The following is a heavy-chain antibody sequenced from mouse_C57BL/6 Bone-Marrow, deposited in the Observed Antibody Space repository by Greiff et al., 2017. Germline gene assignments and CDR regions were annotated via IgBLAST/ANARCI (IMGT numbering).Heavy chain of an antibody. CDR2: ISGGGGNT. CDR3: ARHEDYGNFHWYFDV. J-gene: IGHJ1*03. V-gene: IGHV5-9*01. Sequence: DVKLVESGGGLVKPGGSLKLSCAASGFTFSSYTMSWVRPTPEKRLECVATISGGGGNTYYPDSVKGRLTISSDNAKHTLYLQMSSLRSEDTALYYCARHEDYGNFHWYFDVWGTGTTVTVSS. CDR1: GFTFSSYT. D-gene: IGHD2-1*01.